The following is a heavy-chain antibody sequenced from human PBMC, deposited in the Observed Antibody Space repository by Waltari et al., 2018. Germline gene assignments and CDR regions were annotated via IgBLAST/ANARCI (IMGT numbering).Heavy chain of an antibody. V-gene: IGHV1-69*08. CDR2: IIPIFGTA. CDR3: ARDKYQLLHYYYYGMDV. Sequence: QVQLVQSGAEVKKPGSSVKVSCKASGGTFSSYAISWVRQAPGQGLEWMGRIIPIFGTANYAQKVQGRVTITADKSTSTAYMELSSLRSEDTAVYYCARDKYQLLHYYYYGMDVWGQGTTVTVSS. J-gene: IGHJ6*02. D-gene: IGHD2-2*01. CDR1: GGTFSSYA.